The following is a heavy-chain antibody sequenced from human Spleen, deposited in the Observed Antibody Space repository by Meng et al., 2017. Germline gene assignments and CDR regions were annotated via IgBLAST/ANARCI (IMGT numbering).Heavy chain of an antibody. CDR2: ISYDGTEK. J-gene: IGHJ6*02. D-gene: IGHD4-23*01. CDR1: GFTFSGYA. V-gene: IGHV3-30*01. CDR3: ARERGYRANSYGLDV. Sequence: GGSLRLSCAASGFTFSGYAMHWVRQAPGKGLEWVALISYDGTEKYYADSVKGRFTFSRDNSKDTLSLQMNGLKPEDTAVYYCARERGYRANSYGLDVWGHGTTVTVSS.